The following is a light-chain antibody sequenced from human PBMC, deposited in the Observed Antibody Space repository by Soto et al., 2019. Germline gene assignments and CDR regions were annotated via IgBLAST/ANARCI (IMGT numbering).Light chain of an antibody. Sequence: DIQMTPSPSSLSASVGDRVTITCRAGQGIRSDLVWYQQKPGKPPERLIYAASTLQGGVPSRFSGSGSGTQCTLTISSLQPEDFAPYYWLQHNAYPWAFGQGTRVEV. V-gene: IGKV1-17*01. CDR2: AAS. CDR1: QGIRSD. J-gene: IGKJ1*01. CDR3: LQHNAYPWA.